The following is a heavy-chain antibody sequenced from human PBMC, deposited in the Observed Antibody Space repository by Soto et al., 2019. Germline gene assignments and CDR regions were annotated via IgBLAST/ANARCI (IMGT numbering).Heavy chain of an antibody. D-gene: IGHD6-13*01. Sequence: GGSLRLSCAAAGFTFSIYAMSWVRQAPGKGLEWVSAISGSGGSTYYADSVKGRFTISRDNSKNTLYLQMNSLRADDTAVYYCAKATRGGAATLIRDYWGQGTLVTVSA. V-gene: IGHV3-23*01. CDR3: AKATRGGAATLIRDY. J-gene: IGHJ4*02. CDR2: ISGSGGST. CDR1: GFTFSIYA.